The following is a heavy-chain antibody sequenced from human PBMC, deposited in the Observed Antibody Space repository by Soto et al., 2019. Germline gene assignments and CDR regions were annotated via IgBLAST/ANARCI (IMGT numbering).Heavy chain of an antibody. D-gene: IGHD1-26*01. V-gene: IGHV4-59*12. CDR1: GGSISSYY. J-gene: IGHJ4*02. CDR3: AKRSPSGTYYFDS. Sequence: SETLSLTCTVSGGSISSYYWSWIRQPPGKGLEWIGYIYYSGSTNYNPSLKSRVTISVDNSRNTLYLEMNSLTTEDTAIYYCAKRSPSGTYYFDSWGQGTLVTVSS. CDR2: IYYSGST.